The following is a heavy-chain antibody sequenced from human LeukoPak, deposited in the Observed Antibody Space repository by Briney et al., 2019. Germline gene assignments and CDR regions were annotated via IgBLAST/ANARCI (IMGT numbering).Heavy chain of an antibody. CDR1: GFTFSSYA. CDR3: ARDSGFSGTQRGEY. V-gene: IGHV3-30*04. D-gene: IGHD3/OR15-3a*01. CDR2: ISYDGSNK. Sequence: GGSLRLSCAASGFTFSSYAMHWVRQAPGKGLEWVAVISYDGSNKYYADSVKGRFTISRDNSKNTLYLQMNSLRAEDTAVYHCARDSGFSGTQRGEYWGQGTLVTVSS. J-gene: IGHJ4*02.